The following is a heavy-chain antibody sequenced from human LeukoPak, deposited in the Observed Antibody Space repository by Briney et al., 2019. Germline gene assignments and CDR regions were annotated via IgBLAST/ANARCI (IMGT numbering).Heavy chain of an antibody. CDR3: ARDYDSSGFDY. CDR1: GGSISSGSYY. D-gene: IGHD3-22*01. J-gene: IGHJ4*02. V-gene: IGHV4-61*02. CDR2: IYTSGST. Sequence: PSETLSLTCTVSGGSISSGSYYWRWIRQPAGKGLEWIGRIYTSGSTNYNPSLKSRVTISVDTSKNQFSLKLSSVTAADTAVYYCARDYDSSGFDYWGQGTLVTVSS.